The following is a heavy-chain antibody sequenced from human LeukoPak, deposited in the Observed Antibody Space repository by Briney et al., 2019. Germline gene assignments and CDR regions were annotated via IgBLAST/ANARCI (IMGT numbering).Heavy chain of an antibody. CDR1: GYTFTTYK. J-gene: IGHJ4*02. D-gene: IGHD1-1*01. Sequence: ASVKVSCKASGYTFTTYKMHWVRQAPGQGLEWMGILNPSGSGTRNAQKFQGRVTMTRDTSTSTVYMELSSLRSEDTAVYYCAKEGGTYTADYWGQGTLVSVSS. CDR3: AKEGGTYTADY. V-gene: IGHV1-46*01. CDR2: LNPSGSGT.